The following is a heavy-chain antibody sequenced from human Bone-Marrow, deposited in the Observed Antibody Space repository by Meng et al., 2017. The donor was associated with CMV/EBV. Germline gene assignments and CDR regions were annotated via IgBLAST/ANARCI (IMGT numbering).Heavy chain of an antibody. CDR1: GFTFSSYG. D-gene: IGHD3-3*02. V-gene: IGHV3-30*02. Sequence: GESLKISCAASGFTFSSYGMHWVRQAPGKGLEWVAFIRYDGSNKYYADSVKGRFTISRDNSKNTLYLQMNSLRAEDTAVYYCAKEGIRGGRGPFFDYWGQGPLVTVSS. CDR2: IRYDGSNK. CDR3: AKEGIRGGRGPFFDY. J-gene: IGHJ4*02.